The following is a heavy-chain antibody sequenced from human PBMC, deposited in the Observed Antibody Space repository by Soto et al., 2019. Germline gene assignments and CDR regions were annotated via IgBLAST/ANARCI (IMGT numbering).Heavy chain of an antibody. V-gene: IGHV1-18*01. Sequence: ASVKVSCKTSVYTLPNYGITWVRQPPGQAVEWLGWISLYSDGTNYAQKFQRRVAMTTYTSTTAAYMELRSLRYDDTSVYDCARVVPGALDWFGPWGQGTPVTVSS. CDR1: VYTLPNYG. J-gene: IGHJ5*01. CDR2: ISLYSDGT. D-gene: IGHD2-2*01. CDR3: ARVVPGALDWFGP.